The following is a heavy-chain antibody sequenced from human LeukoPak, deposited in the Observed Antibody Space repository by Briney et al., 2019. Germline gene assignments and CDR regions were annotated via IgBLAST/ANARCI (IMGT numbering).Heavy chain of an antibody. V-gene: IGHV4-39*07. CDR3: ARAFCRGGDCYSNYYMDV. D-gene: IGHD2-21*02. J-gene: IGHJ6*03. Sequence: AEPLSLTCTVSGGSISSSSYYWGWIRQPTGKGLEGIGSIYYSGSTSYKPSLKSRVTISVDTSKNQFSLKLSSVTAADTAVYYCARAFCRGGDCYSNYYMDVWGKGTTVTVSS. CDR1: GGSISSSSYY. CDR2: IYYSGST.